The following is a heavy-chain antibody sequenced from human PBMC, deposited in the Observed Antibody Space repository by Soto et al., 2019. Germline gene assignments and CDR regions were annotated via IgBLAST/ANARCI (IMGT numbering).Heavy chain of an antibody. V-gene: IGHV3-23*01. CDR2: ISGGGDTT. Sequence: EVQLLEAWGCLVQPGGSLRLSCAASGFTFNNYAMTWVRQAPGKGLEWVSAISGGGDTTSYADSVKGRFTVSRDGSKNTLYLQRSSLRAEDTALYYCAKGRGGSGSLTPRVDCWGQGTLVTVSS. CDR1: GFTFNNYA. J-gene: IGHJ4*02. CDR3: AKGRGGSGSLTPRVDC. D-gene: IGHD3-10*01.